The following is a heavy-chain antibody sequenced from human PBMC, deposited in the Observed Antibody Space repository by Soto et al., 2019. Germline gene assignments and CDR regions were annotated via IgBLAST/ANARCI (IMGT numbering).Heavy chain of an antibody. V-gene: IGHV3-53*01. D-gene: IGHD3-16*01. Sequence: TGGSLRLSCAAPGFTVSRTYMTWVRQAPGKGLEWVSVIYSAGNTYYADSVKGRFTISRDNSRNTVYLQMNSLRAEDTAIYYCARDSRYVGDNYGLDHWGQGSLVTVSS. CDR1: GFTVSRTY. CDR2: IYSAGNT. CDR3: ARDSRYVGDNYGLDH. J-gene: IGHJ4*02.